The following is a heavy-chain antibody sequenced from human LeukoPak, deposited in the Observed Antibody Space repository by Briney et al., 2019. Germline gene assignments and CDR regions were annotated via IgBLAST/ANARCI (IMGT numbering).Heavy chain of an antibody. CDR2: ISYDGSNK. V-gene: IGHV3-30-3*01. CDR3: ARDRSSGWEIGYFDY. D-gene: IGHD6-19*01. J-gene: IGHJ4*02. CDR1: GFTFSSYA. Sequence: QAGGSLRLSCAASGFTFSSYAMHWVRQAPGKGLEWVAVISYDGSNKYYADSVKGRFTISRDNSKNTLYLQMNSLRAEDTAVYYCARDRSSGWEIGYFDYWGQGTLVTVSS.